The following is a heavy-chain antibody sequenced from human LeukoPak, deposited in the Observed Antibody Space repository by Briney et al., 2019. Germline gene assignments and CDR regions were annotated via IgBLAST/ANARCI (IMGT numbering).Heavy chain of an antibody. CDR1: GFTFSSYW. CDR2: IKQDGSEK. V-gene: IGHV3-7*03. Sequence: PGGSLRLSCAASGFTFSSYWMSSVRQAPGKGLEWVANIKQDGSEKYYVDSVKGRFTISRDNAKNSLYLQMNSLRAEDTAVYYCARSYSSGWYRGSRYFDYWGQGTLVTVSS. J-gene: IGHJ4*02. D-gene: IGHD6-19*01. CDR3: ARSYSSGWYRGSRYFDY.